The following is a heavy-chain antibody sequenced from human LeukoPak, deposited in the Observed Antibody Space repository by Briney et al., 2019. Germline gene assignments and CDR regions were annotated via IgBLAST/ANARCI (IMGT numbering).Heavy chain of an antibody. Sequence: GGSLRLSCAASGFTFSSYAMHWVRQAPGKGLEWVTLIWYDGSNKYYADSVKGRFTISRDNSENTLYLQMNSLRAEDTAVYFCGRDKSGYFDYWGQGTLVTVSS. CDR2: IWYDGSNK. CDR1: GFTFSSYA. CDR3: GRDKSGYFDY. V-gene: IGHV3-33*01. J-gene: IGHJ4*02.